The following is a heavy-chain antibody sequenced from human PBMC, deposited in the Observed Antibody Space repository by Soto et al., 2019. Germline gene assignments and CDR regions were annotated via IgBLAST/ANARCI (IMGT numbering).Heavy chain of an antibody. CDR1: GFTFSVFG. D-gene: IGHD3-16*02. J-gene: IGHJ4*02. CDR3: VRYPRSVGGSYRPDY. V-gene: IGHV3-74*02. Sequence: VHLVESGGGVVQPGGSLRLSCAASGFTFSVFGMHWVRQAPGKGLVWVSRINSDGSITNYADAVKGRFTISRDNVKNTLYLQMNSLRAEDTAVYYCVRYPRSVGGSYRPDYWGQGTLVTVSS. CDR2: INSDGSIT.